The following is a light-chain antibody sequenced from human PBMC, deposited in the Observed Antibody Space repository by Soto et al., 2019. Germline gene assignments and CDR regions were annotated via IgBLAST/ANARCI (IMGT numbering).Light chain of an antibody. J-gene: IGLJ1*01. V-gene: IGLV2-14*03. CDR2: DFL. CDR3: GSYTSSSNSV. Sequence: QSALTQPASVSGSPGQSITISCTGTSNDVGGHDYVSWYQQHPGKVPKLRIYDFLRRPSGVSDRFSGSKSGLTAYLTISGRRPEDEADYYCGSYTSSSNSVFGTGTKLPVL. CDR1: SNDVGGHDY.